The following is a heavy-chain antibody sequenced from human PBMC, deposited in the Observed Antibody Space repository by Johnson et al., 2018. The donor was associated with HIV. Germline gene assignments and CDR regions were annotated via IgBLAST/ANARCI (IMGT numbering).Heavy chain of an antibody. Sequence: VQLVESGGGLVQPGGSLRLSCAASGFTFTTYDMHWVRQGTGKGLEWVSGIGTGGDTHYPDSVKGRFTISRENAKNSLYLQMNSLRAGDTAVYYCAKGRLGVAFDIWGQGTMVTVSS. CDR1: GFTFTTYD. CDR2: IGTGGDT. J-gene: IGHJ3*02. V-gene: IGHV3-13*01. CDR3: AKGRLGVAFDI. D-gene: IGHD3-16*01.